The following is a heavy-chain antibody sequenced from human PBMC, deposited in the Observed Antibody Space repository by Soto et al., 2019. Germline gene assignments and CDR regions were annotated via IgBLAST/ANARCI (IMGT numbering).Heavy chain of an antibody. J-gene: IGHJ4*02. Sequence: QVQLVESGGGVVQPGRSLTLSCAASGFAFGNYGIHWVRQDPGKGLEWVAVRWSDGSSKYYGDSVKGRFTISRNNSKNTMYLQMNSLRAEDTAVYYCAIDWWNKTAGKETVSHIDYWGQGTLVTVSS. CDR1: GFAFGNYG. CDR3: AIDWWNKTAGKETVSHIDY. D-gene: IGHD6-13*01. CDR2: RWSDGSSK. V-gene: IGHV3-33*01.